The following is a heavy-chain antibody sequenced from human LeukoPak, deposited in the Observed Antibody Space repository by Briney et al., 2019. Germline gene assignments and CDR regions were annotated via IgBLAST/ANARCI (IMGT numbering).Heavy chain of an antibody. J-gene: IGHJ4*02. CDR1: GFTFSSYA. V-gene: IGHV3-23*01. D-gene: IGHD3-22*01. CDR3: AKDDSSGYYSY. Sequence: AGGSLRLSCAASGFTFSSYAMSWVRQAPGKGLEWVSAISGSGGSTYYAGSVKGRFTISRDNSKNTLYLQMNSLRAEDTAVYYCAKDDSSGYYSYWGQGTLVTVSS. CDR2: ISGSGGST.